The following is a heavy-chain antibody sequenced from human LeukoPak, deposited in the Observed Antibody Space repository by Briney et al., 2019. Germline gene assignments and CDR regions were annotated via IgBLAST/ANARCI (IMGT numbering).Heavy chain of an antibody. CDR2: IYSGGST. Sequence: GGSLRLSCAASGFTVSSNYMSWVRQAPGKGLEWVSVIYSGGSTYYADSVKGRFTISRDNSKNTLYLQMDSLKAEDTAVYYCARATVDAFDIWGQGTMVTVSS. CDR3: ARATVDAFDI. D-gene: IGHD4-17*01. V-gene: IGHV3-53*01. J-gene: IGHJ3*02. CDR1: GFTVSSNY.